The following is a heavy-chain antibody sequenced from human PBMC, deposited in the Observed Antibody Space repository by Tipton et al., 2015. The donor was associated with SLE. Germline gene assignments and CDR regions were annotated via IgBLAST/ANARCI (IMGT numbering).Heavy chain of an antibody. Sequence: TLSLTCTVSGGSISSSSYYWGWIRQPPGKQLEWIGNIYYSGSTYYNPSLKSRVTMSVDTSKSQFSLQLTSVTAADTAVYYCARHCQLYSFVYWGQGTLVTVSS. D-gene: IGHD2-15*01. CDR3: ARHCQLYSFVY. CDR2: IYYSGST. J-gene: IGHJ4*02. V-gene: IGHV4-39*07. CDR1: GGSISSSSYY.